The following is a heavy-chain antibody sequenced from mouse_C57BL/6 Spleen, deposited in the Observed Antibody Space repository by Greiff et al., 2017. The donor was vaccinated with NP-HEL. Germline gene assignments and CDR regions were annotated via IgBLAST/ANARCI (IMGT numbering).Heavy chain of an antibody. D-gene: IGHD3-2*02. J-gene: IGHJ3*01. CDR1: GFTFSDYY. CDR2: INYDGSST. Sequence: EVQVVESEGGLVQPGSSMKLSCTASGFTFSDYYMAWVRQVPEKGLEWVANINYDGSSTYYLDSLKSRFIISRDNAKNILYLQMSSLKSEDTATYYCAREDSSGPFAYWGQGILVTVSA. CDR3: AREDSSGPFAY. V-gene: IGHV5-16*01.